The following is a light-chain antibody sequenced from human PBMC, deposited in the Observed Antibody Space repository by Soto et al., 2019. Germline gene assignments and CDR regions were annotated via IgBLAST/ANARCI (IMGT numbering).Light chain of an antibody. V-gene: IGKV3-20*01. CDR2: GAS. J-gene: IGKJ1*01. CDR1: QSVSSSF. CDR3: QQYGSSPWT. Sequence: EIVLTQSPGTLSLSPGEGATLSCRASQSVSSSFLAWYQQKPGQAPRLLIYGASSRATGIPDRFRGSASGTDFTLTISRLEPEDFALDYCQQYGSSPWTFGQGTKVEIK.